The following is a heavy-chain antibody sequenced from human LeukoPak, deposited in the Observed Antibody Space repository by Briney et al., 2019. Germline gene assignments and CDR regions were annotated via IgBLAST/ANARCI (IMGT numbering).Heavy chain of an antibody. J-gene: IGHJ4*02. Sequence: GGSLRLSCAASGFTFSSSSMNWVRQAPGKGLEWVSSISSSSSYMYFADSVKGRFTISRDNAKSSVYLQMNSLRAEDTAVYYCARALASGSSAFDYWGQGTLVTVSS. CDR2: ISSSSSYM. CDR1: GFTFSSSS. D-gene: IGHD1-26*01. CDR3: ARALASGSSAFDY. V-gene: IGHV3-21*01.